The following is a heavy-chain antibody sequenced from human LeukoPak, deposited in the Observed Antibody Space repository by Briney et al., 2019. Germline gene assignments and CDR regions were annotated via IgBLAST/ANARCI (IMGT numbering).Heavy chain of an antibody. V-gene: IGHV3-11*01. CDR3: ARDPSDSYGDC. J-gene: IGHJ4*02. D-gene: IGHD5-18*01. CDR1: GFSFSDYY. CDR2: SSSSAGNR. Sequence: GGSLRLSCGASGFSFSDYYMSWIRQAPGEGLEWVSYSSSSAGNRHYADSVKGRFTISRDNAKNSLYLQMNGLRAEDTAVYYCARDPSDSYGDCWGQGTLVTVSS.